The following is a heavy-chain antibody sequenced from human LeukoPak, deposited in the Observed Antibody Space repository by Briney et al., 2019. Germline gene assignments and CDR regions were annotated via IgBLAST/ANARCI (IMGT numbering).Heavy chain of an antibody. D-gene: IGHD6-6*01. Sequence: GRSLRLSCATSGFSFSSCGMHWVRQAPGKGLEWVAVISYDGSTKYYADSVKGRFTISRDNSKNTLYLQMNSLRAEDTAVYYCARIPYSSSLTDAFDIWGQGTMVTVYS. V-gene: IGHV3-30-3*01. CDR1: GFSFSSCG. J-gene: IGHJ3*02. CDR2: ISYDGSTK. CDR3: ARIPYSSSLTDAFDI.